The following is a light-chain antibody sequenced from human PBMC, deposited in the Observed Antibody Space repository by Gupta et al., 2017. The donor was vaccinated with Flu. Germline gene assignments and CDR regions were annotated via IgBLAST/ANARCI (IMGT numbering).Light chain of an antibody. CDR2: GAS. V-gene: IGKV3-15*01. CDR1: QSVSSN. CDR3: QQYNDWLPCT. Sequence: ATLSESPGERATLSCRASQSVSSNLVWYQQKPGQAPRLLIYGASTRATGSPARFSGSGYGTEFTLTISSRQSEDFAIYYCQQYNDWLPCTFGHGTKVDIK. J-gene: IGKJ3*01.